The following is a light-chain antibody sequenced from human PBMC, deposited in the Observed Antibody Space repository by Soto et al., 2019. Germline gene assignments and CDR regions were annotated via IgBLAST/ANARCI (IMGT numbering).Light chain of an antibody. J-gene: IGKJ1*01. CDR3: QQYDSLWT. Sequence: DIQMTQSPSTLSASVGDRVTITCRASQSISGYLAWYQQRPGKAPQLLIYDASSLQTGVPSRFSGSGSGTEFTLIISSLQPDDFATYYCQQYDSLWTFGQGTKVDIK. CDR1: QSISGY. V-gene: IGKV1-5*01. CDR2: DAS.